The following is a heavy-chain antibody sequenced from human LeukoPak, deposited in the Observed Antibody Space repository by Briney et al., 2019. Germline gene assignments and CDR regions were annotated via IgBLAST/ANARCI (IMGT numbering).Heavy chain of an antibody. D-gene: IGHD2-21*02. CDR3: AREGTARDAFDI. CDR1: GFTFSYYA. Sequence: GGSLRLSCAASGFTFSYYAKHWVRRAPGKGLEWVAFISSDGSDKYYADSMKGRFTISRDNSKNTLYLQMTSLRGEDTAMYYCAREGTARDAFDIWGQGTMVTVSS. V-gene: IGHV3-30-3*01. J-gene: IGHJ3*02. CDR2: ISSDGSDK.